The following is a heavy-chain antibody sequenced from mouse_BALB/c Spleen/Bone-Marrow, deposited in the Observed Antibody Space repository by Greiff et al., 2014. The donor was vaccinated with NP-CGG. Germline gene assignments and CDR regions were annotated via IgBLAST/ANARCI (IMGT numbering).Heavy chain of an antibody. J-gene: IGHJ4*01. V-gene: IGHV1-26*01. CDR1: GYTFTDYY. CDR2: INPNNGDT. D-gene: IGHD2-1*01. Sequence: EVQLVESGPELVKPGASVKMSCKASGYTFTDYYMKWVKQSHGKSLEWIGDINPNNGDTFYNQKFKGKATLTVGKSSSTAYMQLDSLTSEDSALYYCARSDYGYYYYAMDYWGQGTSVTVSS. CDR3: ARSDYGYYYYAMDY.